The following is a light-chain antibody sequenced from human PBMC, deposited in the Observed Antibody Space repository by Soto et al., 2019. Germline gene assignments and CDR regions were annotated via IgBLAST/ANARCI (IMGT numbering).Light chain of an antibody. J-gene: IGKJ5*01. V-gene: IGKV1-9*01. Sequence: DIQLTQSPSFLSASVGGRVTISCRASQDMSTYVAWYQQKPGEAPKLLIYGASTLRSGVPSRFSGSESGAVFTLTISSLQPEDFATYYCQQLHSHPITFGQGTRMEIK. CDR2: GAS. CDR1: QDMSTY. CDR3: QQLHSHPIT.